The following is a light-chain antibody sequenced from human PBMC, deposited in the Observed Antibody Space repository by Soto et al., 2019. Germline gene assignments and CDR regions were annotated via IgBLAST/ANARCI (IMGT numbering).Light chain of an antibody. CDR3: QQCGSSPLT. CDR1: QSVSSSY. J-gene: IGKJ4*01. V-gene: IGKV3-20*01. CDR2: GAS. Sequence: EIVLTQSPGTLSLSPGERATLSCRASQSVSSSYLAWYQQKPGQAPRLLIYGASSRATGIPDRFSGSGSGTDFSLTISRLEPEDFAVYDCQQCGSSPLTFGGGTKVEIK.